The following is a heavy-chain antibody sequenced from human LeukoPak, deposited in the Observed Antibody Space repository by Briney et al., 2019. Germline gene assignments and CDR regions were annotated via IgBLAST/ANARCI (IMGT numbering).Heavy chain of an antibody. CDR3: ARGTYCSSTSCRSFQYFQH. Sequence: ASVKVSCKASGYTFTSYDINWVRQATGQGLEWMGWMNPNSGNTGYAQKFQGRVTMTRNTSISTAYMELSSLRSEDTAVYYCARGTYCSSTSCRSFQYFQHWGQGTLATVSS. CDR2: MNPNSGNT. CDR1: GYTFTSYD. V-gene: IGHV1-8*01. J-gene: IGHJ1*01. D-gene: IGHD2-2*01.